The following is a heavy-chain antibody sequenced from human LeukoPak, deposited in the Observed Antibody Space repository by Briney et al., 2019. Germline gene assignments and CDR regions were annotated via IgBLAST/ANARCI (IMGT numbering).Heavy chain of an antibody. D-gene: IGHD3-10*01. CDR1: GFTFSSYG. CDR3: AREYPLTMVRGDGMDV. V-gene: IGHV3-30*03. CDR2: ISYDGSNK. J-gene: IGHJ6*02. Sequence: GGSLRLSCAASGFTFSSYGMHWVRQAPGKGLEWVAVISYDGSNKYYADSVKGRFTISRDNSKNTLYLQMNSLRAEDTAVYYCAREYPLTMVRGDGMDVWGQGTTVTVSS.